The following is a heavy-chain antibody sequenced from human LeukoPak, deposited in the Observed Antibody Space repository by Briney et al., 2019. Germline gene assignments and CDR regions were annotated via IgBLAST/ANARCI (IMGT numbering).Heavy chain of an antibody. CDR2: MNPNSGNT. D-gene: IGHD1-1*01. CDR1: GYTFTSYD. Sequence: ASVKVSCKASGYTFTSYDINWVRQATGQGLEWMGYMNPNSGNTGYAQKFQGRVTITIDTSISTAYMELSSLRAEDTAVYYCAKVYVWNEYYFDYWGQGTLVTVSS. J-gene: IGHJ4*02. CDR3: AKVYVWNEYYFDY. V-gene: IGHV1-8*03.